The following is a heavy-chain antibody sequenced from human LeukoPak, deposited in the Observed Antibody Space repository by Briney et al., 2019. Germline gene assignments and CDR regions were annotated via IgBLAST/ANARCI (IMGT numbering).Heavy chain of an antibody. CDR2: ISSSSSYI. CDR1: GFTFSSYS. CDR3: ARELEAAQPRSWIQLGMAYYFDY. Sequence: GGSLRLSCAASGFTFSSYSMNWVRQAPGKGLEWVSSISSSSSYIYYADSVKGRFTISRDNAKNSLYLQMNSLRAEDTAVYYYARELEAAQPRSWIQLGMAYYFDYWGQGTLVTVSS. V-gene: IGHV3-21*01. D-gene: IGHD5-18*01. J-gene: IGHJ4*02.